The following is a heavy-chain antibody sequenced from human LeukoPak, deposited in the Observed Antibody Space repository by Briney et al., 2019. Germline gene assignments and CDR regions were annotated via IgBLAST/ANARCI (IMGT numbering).Heavy chain of an antibody. Sequence: PGGSLRLSCAASGFTFSSYAMHWVRQAPGKGLEWVAMISYEGTVKYNAESVKGRFTISRDNSKNTLFPQMDSLRGDDTALYYCARDDRSLRVYYDSWGQGTLVTVSS. J-gene: IGHJ4*02. CDR2: ISYEGTVK. CDR3: ARDDRSLRVYYDS. V-gene: IGHV3-30*04. D-gene: IGHD4-17*01. CDR1: GFTFSSYA.